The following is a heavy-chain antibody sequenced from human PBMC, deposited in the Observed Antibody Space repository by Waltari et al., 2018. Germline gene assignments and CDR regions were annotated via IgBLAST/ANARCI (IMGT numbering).Heavy chain of an antibody. V-gene: IGHV3-33*01. J-gene: IGHJ3*02. CDR2: IWYDGSNK. CDR3: ARDQRGIPFRTNAFDI. CDR1: GFTFSSYG. Sequence: QVQLVESGGGVVQPGRSLRLSCAASGFTFSSYGMHWVRQAPGKGLEWVAVIWYDGSNKYYADSVKGRFTISRDNSKNTLYLQMNSLRAEDTAVYYCARDQRGIPFRTNAFDIWGQGTMVTVSS. D-gene: IGHD1-1*01.